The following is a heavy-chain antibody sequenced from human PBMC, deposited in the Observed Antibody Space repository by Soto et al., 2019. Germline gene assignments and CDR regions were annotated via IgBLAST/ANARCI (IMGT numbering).Heavy chain of an antibody. Sequence: QVQLQESGPGLVKPSQTLSLTCTVSGGSISSGGYYWSWIRQHPGQGLEWIGYIYYSGSTYYNPSLKSRVTISVDTSKTQLSLKLSSVTAADTAVYYCARVCGGDCRHGMDVWGQGTTVTVSS. CDR2: IYYSGST. J-gene: IGHJ6*02. CDR1: GGSISSGGYY. D-gene: IGHD2-21*02. CDR3: ARVCGGDCRHGMDV. V-gene: IGHV4-31*03.